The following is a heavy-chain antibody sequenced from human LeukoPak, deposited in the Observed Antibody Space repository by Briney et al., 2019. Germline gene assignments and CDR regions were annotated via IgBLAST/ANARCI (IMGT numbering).Heavy chain of an antibody. CDR1: GGSFSGYY. CDR3: ARDGAYYGSGSYSNYFDY. D-gene: IGHD3-10*01. J-gene: IGHJ4*02. V-gene: IGHV4-34*01. CDR2: INHSGST. Sequence: SETLSLTCAVYGGSFSGYYWSRIRQPPGKGLEWIREINHSGSTNYNPSLKSRVTISVDTSKNQFSLKLSSVTAADTAVYYCARDGAYYGSGSYSNYFDYWGQGTLVTVSS.